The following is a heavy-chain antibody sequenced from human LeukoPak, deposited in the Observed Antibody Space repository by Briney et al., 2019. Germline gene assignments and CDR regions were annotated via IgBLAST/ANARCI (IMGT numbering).Heavy chain of an antibody. J-gene: IGHJ1*01. CDR1: GDSISTYY. D-gene: IGHD3-10*01. V-gene: IGHV4-59*01. CDR2: IYYRVTS. Sequence: SETLSLTCTVSGDSISTYYWSWIWQPPGKGLEWIGYIYYRVTSDYNPSLKSRVTMSVDVSTNQISLRLTSVTAADTAVYYCARASGGDGSGSLWGQGTLVTVSS. CDR3: ARASGGDGSGSL.